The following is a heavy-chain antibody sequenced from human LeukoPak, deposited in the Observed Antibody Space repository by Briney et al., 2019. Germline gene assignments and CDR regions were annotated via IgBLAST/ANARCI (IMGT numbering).Heavy chain of an antibody. CDR3: ARDVAGNTFDY. CDR2: INHSGST. V-gene: IGHV4-34*01. J-gene: IGHJ4*02. D-gene: IGHD5-12*01. CDR1: GGSFSGYY. Sequence: SETLSLTCAVYGGSFSGYYWSWIRQPPGKGLEWIGEINHSGSTNYNPSLKSRVTMSVDTSKNQFSLRLTSTTAADTAVYYCARDVAGNTFDYWGQGTLVTVSS.